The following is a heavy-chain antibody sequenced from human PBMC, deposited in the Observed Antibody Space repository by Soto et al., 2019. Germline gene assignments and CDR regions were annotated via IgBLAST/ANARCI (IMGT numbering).Heavy chain of an antibody. CDR1: GFIFKMYW. Sequence: GGSLRLSCETAGFIFKMYWMHWVRQVPGQGPQWVARITDDGSTTYYAASVEGRFTISRDNAKNALYLQMTSLRPDDTAVYYCTRGPRPTSIGTGAFWGQGTLVTVSS. J-gene: IGHJ4*02. D-gene: IGHD3-10*01. CDR3: TRGPRPTSIGTGAF. V-gene: IGHV3-74*01. CDR2: ITDDGSTT.